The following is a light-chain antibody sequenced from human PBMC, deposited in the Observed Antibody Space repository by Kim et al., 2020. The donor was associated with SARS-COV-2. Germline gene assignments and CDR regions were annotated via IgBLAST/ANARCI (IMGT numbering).Light chain of an antibody. V-gene: IGKV3-15*01. CDR1: QGVSDN. CDR2: GAS. CDR3: QQYENWPPVT. J-gene: IGKJ4*01. Sequence: IVMTQSPATLSVSPGERVTLSCRASQGVSDNLAWYQQKPGQAPRLLIYGASTRATGTPARFSGSGSGTEFTLDISSLQSEDFAVYYCQQYENWPPVTFGGGTKVEI.